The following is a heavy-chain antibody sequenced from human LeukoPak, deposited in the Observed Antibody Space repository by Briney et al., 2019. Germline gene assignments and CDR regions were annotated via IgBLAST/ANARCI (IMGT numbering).Heavy chain of an antibody. J-gene: IGHJ5*02. CDR2: ISAYNGNT. D-gene: IGHD6-19*01. CDR1: GYTFTSYG. CDR3: ARDFGSGWLSHWFDP. V-gene: IGHV1-18*01. Sequence: ASVKVSCKASGYTFTSYGISWVRQAPGQGLEWMGWISAYNGNTNYAQKLQGRVTMTTDTSTSTAYMELRSLRSGDTAVYHCARDFGSGWLSHWFDPWGQGTLVTVSS.